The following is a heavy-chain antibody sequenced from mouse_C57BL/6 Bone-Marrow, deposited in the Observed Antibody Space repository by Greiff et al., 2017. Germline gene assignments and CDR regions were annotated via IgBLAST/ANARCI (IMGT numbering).Heavy chain of an antibody. J-gene: IGHJ2*01. CDR3: ARFYDGYFLYYFDY. CDR2: INYDGSST. Sequence: EVKLVESEGGLVQPGSSMKLSCTASGFTFSDYYMAWVRQVPEKGLEWVANINYDGSSTYYLDSLKSRFIISRDNAKNILYLQMSSLKSEDTATYYCARFYDGYFLYYFDYWGQGTTLTVSS. CDR1: GFTFSDYY. D-gene: IGHD2-3*01. V-gene: IGHV5-16*01.